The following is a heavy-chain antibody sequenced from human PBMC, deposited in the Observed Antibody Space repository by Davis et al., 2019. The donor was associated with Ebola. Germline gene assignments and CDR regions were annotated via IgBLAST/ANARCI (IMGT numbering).Heavy chain of an antibody. CDR2: ISAYNGHT. CDR1: GGTFSSYA. V-gene: IGHV1-18*01. Sequence: AASVKVSCKASGGTFSSYAISWVRQAPGQGLEWMAWISAYNGHTNYAQKFQGRLTLTTDTSRSTAYMELRSLTSDDTAEYFCARGRNGGWDFDYWGQGTRVTVSS. D-gene: IGHD6-19*01. CDR3: ARGRNGGWDFDY. J-gene: IGHJ4*02.